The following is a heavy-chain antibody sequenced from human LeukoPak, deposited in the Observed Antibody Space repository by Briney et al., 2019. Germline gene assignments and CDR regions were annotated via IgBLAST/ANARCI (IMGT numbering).Heavy chain of an antibody. J-gene: IGHJ4*02. CDR2: IYHSGST. D-gene: IGHD3-22*01. Sequence: PSQTLSLTCAVSGGSISSGGYSWSWIRQPPGKGLEWIGYIYHSGSTYYNPSLKSRVTISVDRSKNQFSLKLSSVTAADTAVYYCARYSGYYYYFDYWGQGTLVTVSS. CDR1: GGSISSGGYS. V-gene: IGHV4-30-2*01. CDR3: ARYSGYYYYFDY.